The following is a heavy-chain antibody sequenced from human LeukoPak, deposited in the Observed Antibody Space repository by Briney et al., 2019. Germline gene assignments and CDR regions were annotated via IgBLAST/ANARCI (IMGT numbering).Heavy chain of an antibody. J-gene: IGHJ4*02. V-gene: IGHV3-21*04. Sequence: GGSLRLSCAASGFTFSSYSMNWVRQAPGKGLEWVSSISSRSSYIYYADSVKGRFTISRDNAKNSLYLQMNSLRAEDTAVYYCASADYYDMSYWGQGTLVTVSS. D-gene: IGHD3-22*01. CDR3: ASADYYDMSY. CDR1: GFTFSSYS. CDR2: ISSRSSYI.